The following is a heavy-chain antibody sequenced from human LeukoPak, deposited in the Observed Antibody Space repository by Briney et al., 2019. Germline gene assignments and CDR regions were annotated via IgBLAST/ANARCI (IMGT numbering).Heavy chain of an antibody. Sequence: GGSLRLSCEASGLSFSTSYMHWVRQAPGKGLVWVSRIHSTGAYIDYADSVKGRFTISRDNAKNTLYLQMNSLRAEDTAVYYCARDPVLGGYWGQGTLVTVSS. V-gene: IGHV3-74*01. CDR2: IHSTGAYI. J-gene: IGHJ4*02. CDR3: ARDPVLGGY. CDR1: GLSFSTSY. D-gene: IGHD3-16*01.